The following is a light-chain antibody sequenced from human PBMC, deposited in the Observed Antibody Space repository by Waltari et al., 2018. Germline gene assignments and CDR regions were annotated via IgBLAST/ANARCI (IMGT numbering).Light chain of an antibody. V-gene: IGLV2-11*01. J-gene: IGLJ3*02. CDR1: TRDFGCYNY. CDR3: CSFAGTYTWV. Sequence: SALTQPRSVSGSPGQSVTISCTGTTRDFGCYNYASWYQHHPGKAPKLMIFDVTQRPSGVPDRFSGSKSANTASLTISGLQAEDEADYYCCSFAGTYTWVFGGGTKVTVL. CDR2: DVT.